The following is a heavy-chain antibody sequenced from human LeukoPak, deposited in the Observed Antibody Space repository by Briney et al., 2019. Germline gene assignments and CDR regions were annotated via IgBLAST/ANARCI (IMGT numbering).Heavy chain of an antibody. CDR1: GFTLDDYA. Sequence: PGRSLRLSCAASGFTLDDYAMHWGRQAPGKGVEWVSGISWNSAGINYADSVKGRFTISRDNANTSLYLKMSSLRAEATALYYCTKDYKSYYGSATLLEDWGQGTLVTVSS. CDR3: TKDYKSYYGSATLLED. D-gene: IGHD3-10*01. CDR2: ISWNSAGI. J-gene: IGHJ4*02. V-gene: IGHV3-9*01.